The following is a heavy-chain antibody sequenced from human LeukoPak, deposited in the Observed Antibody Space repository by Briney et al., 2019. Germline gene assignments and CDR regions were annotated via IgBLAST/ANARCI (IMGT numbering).Heavy chain of an antibody. CDR3: ARDYYI. CDR1: GFTLSTYA. J-gene: IGHJ6*04. CDR2: ISSNGGST. V-gene: IGHV3-64*01. Sequence: GGSLRLSCAASGFTLSTYAMTWVRQAPGKGLEYVSAISSNGGSTYYANSVKGRFTISRDNSKNTLYLQMGSLRAEDMAVYYCARDYYIWGKGTAVTVSS. D-gene: IGHD3-22*01.